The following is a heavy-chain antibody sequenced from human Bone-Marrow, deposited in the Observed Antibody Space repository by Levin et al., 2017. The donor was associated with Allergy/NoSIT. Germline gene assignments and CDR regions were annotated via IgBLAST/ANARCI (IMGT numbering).Heavy chain of an antibody. D-gene: IGHD6-19*01. V-gene: IGHV3-30*18. J-gene: IGHJ6*02. CDR3: AKERVAGERGGYYYYYGMDG. Sequence: PGGSLRLSCAASGFTFSSYGMHWVRQAPGKGLEWVAVISYDGSNKYYADSVKGRFTISRDNSKNTLYLQMNSLRAEDTAVYYCAKERVAGERGGYYYYYGMDGWGQGTTVTVSS. CDR2: ISYDGSNK. CDR1: GFTFSSYG.